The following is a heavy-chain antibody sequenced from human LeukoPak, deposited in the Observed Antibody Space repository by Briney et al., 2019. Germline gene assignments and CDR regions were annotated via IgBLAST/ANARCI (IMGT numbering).Heavy chain of an antibody. J-gene: IGHJ6*03. D-gene: IGHD5-18*01. Sequence: SETLSLTCTVSGGSISSHYWSWIRQPPGKGLEWIGYTYYSGSTNYNPSLKSRVTISVDTSKNQFSLKLSSVTAADTAVYYCARGNSYGPPYYYYMDVWGKGTTVTVSS. CDR2: TYYSGST. V-gene: IGHV4-59*11. CDR1: GGSISSHY. CDR3: ARGNSYGPPYYYYMDV.